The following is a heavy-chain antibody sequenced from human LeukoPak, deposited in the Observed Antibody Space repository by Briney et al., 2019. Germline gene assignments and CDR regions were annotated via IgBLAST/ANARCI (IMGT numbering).Heavy chain of an antibody. Sequence: GGSLRLSCAASGFTFSSYWMTWVRQAPGKGLEWVANIKQDGSEKYYVDSVKGRFTISRDNAKNSLYLQMNSLRAEDTAVYYCARGGYYGSGSYFSYWGQGTLVTVSS. CDR2: IKQDGSEK. CDR3: ARGGYYGSGSYFSY. V-gene: IGHV3-7*03. J-gene: IGHJ4*02. CDR1: GFTFSSYW. D-gene: IGHD3-10*01.